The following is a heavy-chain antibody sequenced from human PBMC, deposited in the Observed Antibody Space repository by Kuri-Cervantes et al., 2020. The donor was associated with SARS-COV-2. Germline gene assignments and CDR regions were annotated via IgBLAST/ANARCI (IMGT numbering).Heavy chain of an antibody. D-gene: IGHD3-9*01. CDR2: IRYDGSNK. V-gene: IGHV3-30*02. CDR1: GFIFDDYA. J-gene: IGHJ4*02. Sequence: GESLKISCTASGFIFDDYAMHWVRQVPGKGLEWVAFIRYDGSNKYYADSVKGRFTISRDNSKNTLYLQMNSLRAEDTAVYYCARDPLVFDWLSLFDYWGQGTLVTVSS. CDR3: ARDPLVFDWLSLFDY.